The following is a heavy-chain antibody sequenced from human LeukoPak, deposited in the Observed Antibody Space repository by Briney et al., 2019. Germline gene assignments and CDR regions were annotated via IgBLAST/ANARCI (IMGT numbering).Heavy chain of an antibody. J-gene: IGHJ4*02. CDR3: ARDYGEGAY. V-gene: IGHV3-48*01. Sequence: GGSLRLSCAASGFTVSSSYISWVRQAPGKGLEWVSYISSSSSTIYYADSVKGRFTISRDNAKNSLYLQMNSLRAEDTAVYYCARDYGEGAYWGQGTLVTVSS. CDR2: ISSSSSTI. CDR1: GFTVSSSY. D-gene: IGHD4-17*01.